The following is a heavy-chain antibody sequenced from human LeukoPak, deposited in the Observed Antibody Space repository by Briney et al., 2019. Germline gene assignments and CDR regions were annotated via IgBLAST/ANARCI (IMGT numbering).Heavy chain of an antibody. CDR3: ARGAHRRDGYNLDWFDP. J-gene: IGHJ5*02. Sequence: GASVKVSCKASGGTFSSYAISWVRQAPGQGLEWMGRIIPTFGTANYAQEFQGRVTITTDESTSTAYMELSSLRSEDTAVYYCARGAHRRDGYNLDWFDPWGQGTLVTVSS. V-gene: IGHV1-69*05. CDR1: GGTFSSYA. D-gene: IGHD5-24*01. CDR2: IIPTFGTA.